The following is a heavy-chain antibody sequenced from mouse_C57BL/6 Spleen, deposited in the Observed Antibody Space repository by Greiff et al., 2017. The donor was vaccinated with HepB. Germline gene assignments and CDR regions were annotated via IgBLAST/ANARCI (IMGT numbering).Heavy chain of an antibody. V-gene: IGHV1-53*01. CDR2: INPTNGGT. CDR3: ARKGGNWDPYFDD. J-gene: IGHJ2*01. CDR1: GYTFTSYW. Sequence: QVQLQQPGTELVKPGASVKLSCKASGYTFTSYWMHWVKQRPGQGLEWIGNINPTNGGTNYNEKFKSKATMTVDKSSSTADMLLSSLTSEDSAVYYCARKGGNWDPYFDDWGQGTTLTVSS. D-gene: IGHD4-1*01.